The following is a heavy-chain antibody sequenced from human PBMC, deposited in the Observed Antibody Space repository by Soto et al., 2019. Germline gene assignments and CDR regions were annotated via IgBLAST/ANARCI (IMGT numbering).Heavy chain of an antibody. D-gene: IGHD3-16*01. J-gene: IGHJ4*02. Sequence: DVHLVESGGGLLQPGGSLRLSCAASGFTFSNYWMHWVRQAPGKGLVWVSRINSDGSSTLYADSVKGRFTISRDNAKNTLYLQMNTLRVEDTAVYYCVCPYPLGYWGQGTLVTVSS. CDR3: VCPYPLGY. CDR1: GFTFSNYW. CDR2: INSDGSST. V-gene: IGHV3-74*01.